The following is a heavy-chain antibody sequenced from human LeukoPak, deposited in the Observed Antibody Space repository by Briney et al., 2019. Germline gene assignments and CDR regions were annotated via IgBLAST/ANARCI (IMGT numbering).Heavy chain of an antibody. CDR1: GYTFTSYG. CDR2: ISANDGNT. Sequence: ASVKVSCKASGYTFTSYGISWVRQAPGQGLEWMGWISANDGNTDYPQKLQGRVTMTTDTSTSTAYMELRSLRSDDTAVYYCATPPRKTSYGPYYYYGMDVWGQGTTVTVSS. V-gene: IGHV1-18*01. D-gene: IGHD2-2*01. CDR3: ATPPRKTSYGPYYYYGMDV. J-gene: IGHJ6*02.